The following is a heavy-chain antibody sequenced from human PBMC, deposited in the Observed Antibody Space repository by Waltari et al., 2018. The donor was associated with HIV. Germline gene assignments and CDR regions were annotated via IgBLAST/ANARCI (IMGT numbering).Heavy chain of an antibody. CDR2: IIPKFGAT. J-gene: IGHJ3*01. D-gene: IGHD2-15*01. CDR1: GGAFSSYT. CDR3: ARGGCSGRTCYSKSFDL. Sequence: QVQLVQSGAEMKMPESSVKVSCKASGGAFSSYTISWVRQAPGQGLDWMGGIIPKFGATNYAQKFQGRVTISAVESTSTVYLELTSLISDDTAVYHCARGGCSGRTCYSKSFDLWGQGTMVTVSS. V-gene: IGHV1-69*01.